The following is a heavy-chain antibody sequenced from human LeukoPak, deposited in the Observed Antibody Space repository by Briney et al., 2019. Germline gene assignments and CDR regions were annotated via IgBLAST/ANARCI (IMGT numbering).Heavy chain of an antibody. J-gene: IGHJ4*02. V-gene: IGHV1-69*05. D-gene: IGHD3-22*01. CDR3: ARAISYYDSSGYYVYYFDS. Sequence: GASVKVSCKASGGTFSSYAISWVRQAPGQGLEWMGGIIPIFGTANYAQKVQGRVTMTRDTSINTAYMVLSSLRSEDTAVYYCARAISYYDSSGYYVYYFDSWGQGTLVTVSS. CDR1: GGTFSSYA. CDR2: IIPIFGTA.